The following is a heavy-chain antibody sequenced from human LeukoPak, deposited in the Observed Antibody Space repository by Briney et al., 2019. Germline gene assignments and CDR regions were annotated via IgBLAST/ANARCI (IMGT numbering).Heavy chain of an antibody. Sequence: PSETLSLTCTVSGGSISSYYWSWIRQPPGKGLEWIGYIYTSGSTNYNPSLKSRVTISVDTSKNQFSLKLSSVTAADTAVYYCARHVNWNDVSSYYMDVWGKGTTVTVSS. CDR3: ARHVNWNDVSSYYMDV. CDR1: GGSISSYY. J-gene: IGHJ6*03. V-gene: IGHV4-4*09. D-gene: IGHD1-20*01. CDR2: IYTSGST.